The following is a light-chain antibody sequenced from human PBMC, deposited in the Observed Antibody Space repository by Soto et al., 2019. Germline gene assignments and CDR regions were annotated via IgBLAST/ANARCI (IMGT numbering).Light chain of an antibody. CDR3: QQYNTYST. Sequence: DIQMTQSPSTLSASVGDRVTITCRASQSISSWLAWYQQKPGKPPKLLIYKASTLESGVSSRFSGSGSGTEFTLTISSLQPDDFASYYCQQYNTYSTFGQGTKLEIK. CDR2: KAS. V-gene: IGKV1-5*03. CDR1: QSISSW. J-gene: IGKJ2*01.